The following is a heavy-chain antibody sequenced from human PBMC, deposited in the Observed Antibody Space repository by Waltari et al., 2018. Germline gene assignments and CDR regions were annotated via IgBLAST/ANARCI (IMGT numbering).Heavy chain of an antibody. J-gene: IGHJ3*02. V-gene: IGHV4-38-2*02. D-gene: IGHD1-26*01. CDR1: GYSISRGYY. Sequence: QVQLQESGPGLVKPSETLSLTCTVSGYSISRGYYWGWIRQPPGKGLEWSGSIYHSGSTYYNPSLKSRVTISVDTSKNQFSLKLSSVTAADTAVYYCARKWELLNAFDIWGQGTMVTVSS. CDR2: IYHSGST. CDR3: ARKWELLNAFDI.